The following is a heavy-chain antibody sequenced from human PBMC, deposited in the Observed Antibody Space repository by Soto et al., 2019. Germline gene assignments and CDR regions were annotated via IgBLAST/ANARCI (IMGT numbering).Heavy chain of an antibody. J-gene: IGHJ3*02. D-gene: IGHD6-13*01. Sequence: ASVKVSCKASGYTFTSYGISWARQAPGQGLEWMGWISAYNGNTNYAQKLQGRVTMTTDTSTSTAYMELRSLRSDDTAVYYCARDSSSWYVQDAFDIWGQGTMVTVSS. CDR1: GYTFTSYG. V-gene: IGHV1-18*04. CDR2: ISAYNGNT. CDR3: ARDSSSWYVQDAFDI.